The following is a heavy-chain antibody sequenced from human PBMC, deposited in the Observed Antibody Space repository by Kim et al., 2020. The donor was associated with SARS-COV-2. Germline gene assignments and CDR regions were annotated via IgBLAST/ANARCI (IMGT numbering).Heavy chain of an antibody. D-gene: IGHD2-2*01. CDR3: AKSLVQCSRGSCYSFDY. CDR1: GFIFSSYP. J-gene: IGHJ4*02. V-gene: IGHV3-33*06. CDR2: IWYDGSNK. Sequence: GGSLRLSCAASGFIFSSYPMHWVRQAPGKGLEWVALIWYDGSNKYYADSVKGRFTISRDNSKNTLYLEMNSLRAEDTAVYYCAKSLVQCSRGSCYSFDYWAQGALITVSS.